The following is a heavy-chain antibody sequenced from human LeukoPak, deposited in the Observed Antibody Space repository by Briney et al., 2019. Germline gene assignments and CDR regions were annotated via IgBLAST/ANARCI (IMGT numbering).Heavy chain of an antibody. V-gene: IGHV3-53*01. D-gene: IGHD3-10*01. J-gene: IGHJ4*02. CDR2: IYRSGVT. CDR3: ATGYYFGSGSYGYLDY. CDR1: GFTLSRKY. Sequence: PGGALRVSRAASGFTLSRKYMRWVRQTPGRGLQWVALIYRSGVTYTADSVKGGFTISRDNSENTLYLKMDSLRAEDTAVYYCATGYYFGSGSYGYLDYWGQGTLVTVSS.